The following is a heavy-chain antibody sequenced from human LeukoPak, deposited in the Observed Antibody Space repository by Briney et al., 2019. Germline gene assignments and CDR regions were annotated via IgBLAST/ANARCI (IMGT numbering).Heavy chain of an antibody. CDR3: AREWNPDYGEPH. CDR1: GGSFSGYY. J-gene: IGHJ4*02. Sequence: SETLSLTCAVYGGSFSGYYWSWIRQPPGKGLEWIGEINHSGSTNYNPSLKSRVTISVDTSKNQFSLKLSSVTAVDTAVYYCAREWNPDYGEPHWGQGTLVTVSS. V-gene: IGHV4-34*01. D-gene: IGHD4-17*01. CDR2: INHSGST.